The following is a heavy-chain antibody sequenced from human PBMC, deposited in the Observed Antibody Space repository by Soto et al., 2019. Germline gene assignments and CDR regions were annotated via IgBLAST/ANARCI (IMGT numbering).Heavy chain of an antibody. Sequence: GGSLRLSCAASGFTVSSNYMSWVRQAPGKGLEWVSVIYSGGSTYYADSVKGGFTISRDNSKNTLYLQMNSLRAEDTAVYYCASSALRFLEWWNYYYMVVWGKGTPVTV. V-gene: IGHV3-66*01. J-gene: IGHJ6*03. CDR2: IYSGGST. CDR3: ASSALRFLEWWNYYYMVV. CDR1: GFTVSSNY. D-gene: IGHD3-3*01.